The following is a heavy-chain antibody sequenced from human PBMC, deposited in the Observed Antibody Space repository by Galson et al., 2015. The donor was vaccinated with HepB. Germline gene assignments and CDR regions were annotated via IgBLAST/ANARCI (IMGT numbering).Heavy chain of an antibody. CDR3: ARGSGWYLF. J-gene: IGHJ4*02. Sequence: SLRLSCAASGFTFSSYWMTWVRQAPGKGLEWVANIRQDGSEKYYVDSVRGRFTVSRDNAKNSLYLQMNSLRAEDTAVYYCARGSGWYLFWGQGTLVTVSS. V-gene: IGHV3-7*03. CDR1: GFTFSSYW. CDR2: IRQDGSEK. D-gene: IGHD6-19*01.